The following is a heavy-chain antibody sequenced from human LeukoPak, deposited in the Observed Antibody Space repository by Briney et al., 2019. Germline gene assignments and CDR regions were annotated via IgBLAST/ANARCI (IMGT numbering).Heavy chain of an antibody. Sequence: SVKVSCKASGGTFSSYAISWVRQAPGQGLEWMGGIIPIFGTANYAQKFQGRVTITADESTSAAYMELSSLRSEDTAVYYCARGGGTTVVTHFDYWGQGTLVTVSS. CDR1: GGTFSSYA. J-gene: IGHJ4*02. CDR2: IIPIFGTA. CDR3: ARGGGTTVVTHFDY. V-gene: IGHV1-69*13. D-gene: IGHD4-23*01.